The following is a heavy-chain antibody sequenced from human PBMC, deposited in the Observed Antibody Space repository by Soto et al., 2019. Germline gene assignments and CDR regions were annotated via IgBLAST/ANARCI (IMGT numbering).Heavy chain of an antibody. CDR1: GYTFTSYG. Sequence: ASVKVSCKASGYTFTSYGISWVRQAPGQGLEWMGWISAYNGNTNYAQKLQGRVTMTTDTSTSTAYKELRSLRSDDTAVYYCVRDSRLDCSRTSCYKRCYYGMDVWGQGTTVTVSS. CDR3: VRDSRLDCSRTSCYKRCYYGMDV. V-gene: IGHV1-18*01. D-gene: IGHD2-2*02. CDR2: ISAYNGNT. J-gene: IGHJ6*02.